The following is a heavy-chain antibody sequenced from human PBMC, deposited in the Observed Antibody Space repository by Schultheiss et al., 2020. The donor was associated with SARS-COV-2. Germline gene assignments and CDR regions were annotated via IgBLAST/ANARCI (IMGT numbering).Heavy chain of an antibody. Sequence: GESLKISCAASGFTFSDYYMSWIRQAPGKGLEWVSYISSSGSTIYYADSVKGRFTISRDNAKNSLYLQMNSLRAEDTAVYYCAKSPRTYSRTPSLYYFDYWGQGTLVTVSS. D-gene: IGHD6-13*01. CDR2: ISSSGSTI. V-gene: IGHV3-11*01. J-gene: IGHJ4*02. CDR3: AKSPRTYSRTPSLYYFDY. CDR1: GFTFSDYY.